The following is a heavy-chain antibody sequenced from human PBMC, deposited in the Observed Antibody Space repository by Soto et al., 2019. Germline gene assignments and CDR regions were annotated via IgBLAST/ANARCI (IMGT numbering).Heavy chain of an antibody. CDR1: GGSMSGYY. Sequence: SETLSLTCSVSGGSMSGYYWTWIRQSPGKGLEWIGCVHFTGSTNYNPSLKSRVNISLDTSKNQFSLKLSSVTAADAAVYYCARHAAQQLFFWIDYWGQGTLVTVSS. CDR2: VHFTGST. CDR3: ARHAAQQLFFWIDY. D-gene: IGHD3-3*01. V-gene: IGHV4-59*08. J-gene: IGHJ4*02.